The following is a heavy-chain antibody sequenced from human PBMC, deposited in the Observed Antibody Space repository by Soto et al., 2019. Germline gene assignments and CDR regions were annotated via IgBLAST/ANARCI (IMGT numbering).Heavy chain of an antibody. Sequence: SETLSLTCAVSGGSISSSNWWSWVRQPPGKGLEWTGEIYHSGSTNYNPSLKSRVTISVDKSKNQFSLKLSSVTAADMAVYYCARVSGYCGGDCYSDYWGQGTLVTVSS. CDR3: ARVSGYCGGDCYSDY. CDR1: GGSISSSNW. J-gene: IGHJ4*02. D-gene: IGHD2-21*02. V-gene: IGHV4-4*02. CDR2: IYHSGST.